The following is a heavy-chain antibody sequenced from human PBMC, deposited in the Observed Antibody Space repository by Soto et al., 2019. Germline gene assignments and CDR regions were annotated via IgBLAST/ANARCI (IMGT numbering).Heavy chain of an antibody. CDR2: IRSNADGGTT. CDR1: GFPFIDAW. J-gene: IGHJ4*02. CDR3: STALRRDSALGAY. V-gene: IGHV3-15*01. Sequence: VRLVESGGGSVKPGGSLRLSCAASGFPFIDAWMTWVRQAPGKGLQWIGRIRSNADGGTTDLAAPVRGRFSISRDDSKDTLYLHMNSLKIDDTAVYFCSTALRRDSALGAYWGQGTLVSVSS. D-gene: IGHD3-16*01.